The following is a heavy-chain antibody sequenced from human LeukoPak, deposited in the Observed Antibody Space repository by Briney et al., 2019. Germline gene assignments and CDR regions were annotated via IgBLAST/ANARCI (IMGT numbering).Heavy chain of an antibody. CDR1: GYTFTSYD. D-gene: IGHD5-24*01. V-gene: IGHV1-8*01. CDR2: MNPNSGNT. J-gene: IGHJ4*02. Sequence: GASVTVSCKASGYTFTSYDINWVGQAAGQGLEWMGWMNPNSGNTAYAQKFQGRVTMTRNTSISTAYMELSSLRSEDTAVYYCARTRPRRRDGYNFDYWGQGTLVTVSS. CDR3: ARTRPRRRDGYNFDY.